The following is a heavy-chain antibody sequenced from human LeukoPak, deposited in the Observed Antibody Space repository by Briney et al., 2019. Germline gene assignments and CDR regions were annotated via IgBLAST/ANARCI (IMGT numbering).Heavy chain of an antibody. CDR3: ARYYYDSRGYYYYYFDY. CDR2: TYYRSKWSS. D-gene: IGHD3-22*01. Sequence: SQTLSLTCALSGDSLSSNSAAWHRIRQSPSRGLEWLVRTYYRSKWSSDYAVSVKSRITINPDTSRNQFSLQLNSVTPEDTAVYYCARYYYDSRGYYYYYFDYWGQGTLVTVSS. CDR1: GDSLSSNSAA. J-gene: IGHJ4*02. V-gene: IGHV6-1*01.